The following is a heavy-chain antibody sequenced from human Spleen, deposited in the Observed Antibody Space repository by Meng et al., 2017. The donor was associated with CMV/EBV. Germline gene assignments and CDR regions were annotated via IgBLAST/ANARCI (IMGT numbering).Heavy chain of an antibody. CDR2: VNPYNGDG. CDR1: GYTLTTYG. J-gene: IGHJ6*02. D-gene: IGHD4-17*01. V-gene: IGHV1-8*01. CDR3: VRAVHGLEI. Sequence: ASVKVSFKASGYTLTTYGINWVRQAPGQGLEWMGWVNPYNGDGGYAQRFQGRVTVTTDTSINTAYLALTSLRSDDTAVYYCVRAVHGLEIWGQGTTVTVSS.